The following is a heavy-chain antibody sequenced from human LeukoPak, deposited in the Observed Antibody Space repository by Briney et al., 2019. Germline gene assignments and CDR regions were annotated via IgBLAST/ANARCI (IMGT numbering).Heavy chain of an antibody. CDR1: GFTFSDYY. V-gene: IGHV3-11*05. CDR2: ISSSSSYT. J-gene: IGHJ5*02. Sequence: PGGSLRLSCAASGFTFSDYYMSWIRQAPGKGLEWVSYISSSSSYTNYADSVKGRFTISRDNAKNSLYLQMNSLRAEDTAVYYCARDPQTHYDIVTGTIRPHWFDPWGQGTLVTVSS. CDR3: ARDPQTHYDIVTGTIRPHWFDP. D-gene: IGHD3-9*01.